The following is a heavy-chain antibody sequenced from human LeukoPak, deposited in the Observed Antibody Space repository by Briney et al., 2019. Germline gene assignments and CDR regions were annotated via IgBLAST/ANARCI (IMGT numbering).Heavy chain of an antibody. CDR3: VRDFRSADY. CDR2: ICLDGTVT. Sequence: GGSLRLSCAASGNYWMHWVRQAPGKGPMWVSRICLDGTVTNYADSVKARFSISRDNARNTVYLQMNSLRAEDTAVYYCVRDFRSADYWGQGTLVTVSS. V-gene: IGHV3-74*01. CDR1: GNYW. J-gene: IGHJ4*02.